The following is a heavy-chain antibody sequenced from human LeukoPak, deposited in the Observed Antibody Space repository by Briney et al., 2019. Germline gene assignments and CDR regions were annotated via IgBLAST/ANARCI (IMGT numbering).Heavy chain of an antibody. CDR3: AKGDLFWSGYEGFDP. D-gene: IGHD3-3*01. CDR2: ISGSGGST. J-gene: IGHJ5*02. CDR1: GFTFSSYA. Sequence: GGSLRLSCAASGFTFSSYAMSWVRQAPGKGLEWVSAISGSGGSTYYAGSVKGRFTISRDNSKNTLYLQMNSLRAEDTAVYYCAKGDLFWSGYEGFDPWGQGALVTVSS. V-gene: IGHV3-23*01.